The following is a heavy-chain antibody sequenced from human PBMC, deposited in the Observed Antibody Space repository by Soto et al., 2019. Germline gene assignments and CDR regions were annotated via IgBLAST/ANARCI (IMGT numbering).Heavy chain of an antibody. CDR2: IYYSGST. V-gene: IGHV4-31*03. J-gene: IGHJ5*02. CDR1: GGSISSGGYY. D-gene: IGHD2-2*01. Sequence: QVQLQESGPGLVKPSQTLSLTCTVSGGSISSGGYYWSWIRQHPGKGLEWIGYIYYSGSTYYNPFLKSRVTISVDSSKNQFSLKLSSVTAADTAVYYCARAPEYCTSNTCNWFDPWGQGTLVTVSS. CDR3: ARAPEYCTSNTCNWFDP.